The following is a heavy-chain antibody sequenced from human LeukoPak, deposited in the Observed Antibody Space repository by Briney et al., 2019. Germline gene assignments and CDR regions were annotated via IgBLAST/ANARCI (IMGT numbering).Heavy chain of an antibody. CDR3: ARGYSSSYRIDY. Sequence: GSLRLSCAASGFIFNDYWMLWVRQVPGKGLVWVSRINTDGSSTTYADSVKGRFTISRDNAKNTLYLQMNSLSAEDTAVYYCARGYSSSYRIDYWGQGTLVTVSS. CDR2: INTDGSST. CDR1: GFIFNDYW. J-gene: IGHJ4*02. D-gene: IGHD6-6*01. V-gene: IGHV3-74*01.